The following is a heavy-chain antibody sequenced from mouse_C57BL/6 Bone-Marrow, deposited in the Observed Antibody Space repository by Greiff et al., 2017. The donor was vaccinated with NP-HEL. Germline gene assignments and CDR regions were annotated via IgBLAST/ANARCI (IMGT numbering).Heavy chain of an antibody. V-gene: IGHV1-19*01. CDR2: INPYNGGT. Sequence: VQLQQPGAELVKPGASVKLSCKASGYTFTSYWMHWVKQSHGKSLEWIGVINPYNGGTSYNQKFKGKATLTVDKSSSTAYMELNSLTSEDSAVYYCASSVYYFDYWGQGTTLTVSS. J-gene: IGHJ2*01. CDR3: ASSVYYFDY. CDR1: GYTFTSYW.